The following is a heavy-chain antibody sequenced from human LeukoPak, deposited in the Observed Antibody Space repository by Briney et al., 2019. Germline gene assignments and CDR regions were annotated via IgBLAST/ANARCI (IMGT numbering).Heavy chain of an antibody. CDR3: AKDTDYYGMDV. J-gene: IGHJ6*02. CDR2: ISWNSGSI. Sequence: GRSLRLSCAASGFTFDDYAMHWVRQAPGKGLEWVSGISWNSGSIGYADSVKGRFTISRDNAKNSLSLQMNSLRAEDTALYYCAKDTDYYGMDVWAKGPRSPSP. V-gene: IGHV3-9*01. CDR1: GFTFDDYA.